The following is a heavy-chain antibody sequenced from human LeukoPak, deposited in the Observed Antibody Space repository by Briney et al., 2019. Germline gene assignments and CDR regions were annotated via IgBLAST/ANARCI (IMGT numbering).Heavy chain of an antibody. D-gene: IGHD1-26*01. CDR1: GYTFTGYY. Sequence: ASVKVSCKASGYTFTGYYMHWVRQAPGQGLEWMGRINPNSGGTNYAQKFQGRVTMTRDTSISTAYMELSRLRSDDTAVYYCARVPTVGATKPSFDYWGQGTLVTVSS. CDR2: INPNSGGT. CDR3: ARVPTVGATKPSFDY. V-gene: IGHV1-2*06. J-gene: IGHJ4*02.